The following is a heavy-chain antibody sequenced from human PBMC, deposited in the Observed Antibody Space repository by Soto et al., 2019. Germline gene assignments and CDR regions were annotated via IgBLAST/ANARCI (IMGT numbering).Heavy chain of an antibody. Sequence: PGGSLRLSCAASGFTFSSYGMHWVRQAPGKGLEWVAVISYDGSNKYYADSVKGRFTISRDNSKNTLYLQMNSLRAEDTAVYYCAKVNGHMTVIGGSSNWGQGTLVTVSS. D-gene: IGHD1-26*01. CDR1: GFTFSSYG. J-gene: IGHJ4*02. CDR2: ISYDGSNK. CDR3: AKVNGHMTVIGGSSN. V-gene: IGHV3-30*18.